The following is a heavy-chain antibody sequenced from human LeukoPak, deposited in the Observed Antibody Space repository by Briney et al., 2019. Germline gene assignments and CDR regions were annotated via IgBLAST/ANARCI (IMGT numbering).Heavy chain of an antibody. CDR1: GFTFSSYS. CDR2: ISSSSSYI. Sequence: GGSLRLSCAASGFTFSSYSMNWVRQAPGKGLEWVSSISSSSSYIYYADSVKGRFTISRDNAKNSLCLQMNSLRAEDTAVYYCARGDMIVVVITNSDAFDIWGQGTMVTVSS. J-gene: IGHJ3*02. CDR3: ARGDMIVVVITNSDAFDI. V-gene: IGHV3-21*01. D-gene: IGHD3-22*01.